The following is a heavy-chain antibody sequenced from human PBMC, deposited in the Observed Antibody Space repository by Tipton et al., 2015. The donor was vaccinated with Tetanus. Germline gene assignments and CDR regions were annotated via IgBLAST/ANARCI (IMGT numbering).Heavy chain of an antibody. J-gene: IGHJ4*02. D-gene: IGHD5-24*01. CDR2: ILYSAST. V-gene: IGHV4-61*01. Sequence: TLSLTCTVSGGSVSRGSYYWNWIRQPPGKGLEWIGYILYSASTNYSPSLKSRVTISADTSENQFSLKLSSVTGADTAVYYCARGRDQYKSGNYWGQGTLVTVSS. CDR3: ARGRDQYKSGNY. CDR1: GGSVSRGSYY.